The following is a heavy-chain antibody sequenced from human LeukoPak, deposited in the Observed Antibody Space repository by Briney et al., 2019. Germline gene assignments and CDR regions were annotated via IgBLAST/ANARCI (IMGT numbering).Heavy chain of an antibody. V-gene: IGHV4-39*06. Sequence: SETLSLTCTVSGGSISSNTYSWGWIRQPPGKGLEWIERIYYGGSAYYHPSLKSRITMSVDTAKNQFAMKLTYITAADPALFDCVRVTWFGDLWTPIFDYWGQGALVTVSS. CDR1: GGSISSNTYS. CDR2: IYYGGSA. J-gene: IGHJ4*02. CDR3: VRVTWFGDLWTPIFDY. D-gene: IGHD3-10*01.